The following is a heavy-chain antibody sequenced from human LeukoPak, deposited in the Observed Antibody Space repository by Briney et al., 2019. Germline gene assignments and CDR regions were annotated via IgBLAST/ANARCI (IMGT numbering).Heavy chain of an antibody. V-gene: IGHV3-48*01. J-gene: IGHJ4*02. D-gene: IGHD2-15*01. Sequence: GGSLRLSCAASGFSFSSYSMNWVRQAPGKWREWISYISSGSSTIFYADSVKGGFTISRDNAKNSLYLQMNSLRAEDTAVYYCASDCSGGSLRHWGKGTLDTVSS. CDR1: GFSFSSYS. CDR3: ASDCSGGSLRH. CDR2: ISSGSSTI.